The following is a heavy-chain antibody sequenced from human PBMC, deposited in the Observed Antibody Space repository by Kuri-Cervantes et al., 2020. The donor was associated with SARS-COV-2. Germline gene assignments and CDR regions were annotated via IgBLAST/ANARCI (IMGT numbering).Heavy chain of an antibody. CDR1: GFTFSTYG. CDR2: ISYDGTNK. J-gene: IGHJ6*02. CDR3: ARPSNFHHDSGAYV. D-gene: IGHD3-22*01. V-gene: IGHV3-30*03. Sequence: GESLKISCAASGFTFSTYGMHWVRQAPGKGLEWVAVISYDGTNKYYADSVKGRFTISRDNFKNTVYLQMNSLRAEDTAVYYCARPSNFHHDSGAYVWGQGTTVTVSS.